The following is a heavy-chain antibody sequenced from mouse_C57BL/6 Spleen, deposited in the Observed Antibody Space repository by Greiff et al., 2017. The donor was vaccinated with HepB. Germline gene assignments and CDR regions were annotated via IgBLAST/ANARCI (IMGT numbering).Heavy chain of an antibody. D-gene: IGHD2-12*01. Sequence: VQLQESGAELVKPGASVKISCKASGYAFSSYWMNWVKLRPGKGLEWIGQIYPGDGDTNYNGKFKGKATLTADKSSSTAYMQLSSLTSEDSAVYFCARLRWYFDVWGTGTTVTVSS. V-gene: IGHV1-80*01. J-gene: IGHJ1*03. CDR3: ARLRWYFDV. CDR1: GYAFSSYW. CDR2: IYPGDGDT.